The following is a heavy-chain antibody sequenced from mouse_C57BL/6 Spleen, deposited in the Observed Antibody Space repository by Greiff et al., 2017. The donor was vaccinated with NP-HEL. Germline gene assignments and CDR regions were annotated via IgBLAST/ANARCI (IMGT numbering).Heavy chain of an antibody. J-gene: IGHJ4*01. CDR2: IHPNSGST. Sequence: VQLQQSGAELVKPGASVKLSCKASGYTFTSYWMHWVKQRPGQGLEWIGMIHPNSGSTNYNEKFKSKATLTVDKSSSTAYMQLSSLTSEDSAVYYCARSDDYDYYYAMDYWGQGTSVTVSS. CDR3: ARSDDYDYYYAMDY. D-gene: IGHD2-4*01. V-gene: IGHV1-64*01. CDR1: GYTFTSYW.